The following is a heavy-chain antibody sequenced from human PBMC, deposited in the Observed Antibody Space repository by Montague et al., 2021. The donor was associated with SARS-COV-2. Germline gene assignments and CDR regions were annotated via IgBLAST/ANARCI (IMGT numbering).Heavy chain of an antibody. J-gene: IGHJ4*02. CDR1: GFTFSSYA. CDR3: AKRGATSPFDS. Sequence: SLRLSFSASGFTFSSYAMSWVRQAPGKGLEWVSVIYSGDSSTYYADSVKGRFTISRDNSKNTLYLQMNSLRAEDTAVYYCAKRGATSPFDSWGQGTLVTVSS. D-gene: IGHD1-26*01. V-gene: IGHV3-23*03. CDR2: IYSGDSST.